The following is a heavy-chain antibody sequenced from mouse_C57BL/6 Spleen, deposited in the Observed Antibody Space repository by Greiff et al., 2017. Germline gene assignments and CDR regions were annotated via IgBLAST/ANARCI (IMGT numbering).Heavy chain of an antibody. CDR1: GYTFTDYY. Sequence: EVQLQQSGPELVKPGASVKISCKASGYTFTDYYMNWVKQSHGKSLEWSGDINPNNGGTSYNQKFKGKATLTVDKSSSTAYMELRSLTSEDSAVYYCATTVYAMDYWGQGTSVTVST. CDR3: ATTVYAMDY. D-gene: IGHD1-1*01. V-gene: IGHV1-26*01. J-gene: IGHJ4*01. CDR2: INPNNGGT.